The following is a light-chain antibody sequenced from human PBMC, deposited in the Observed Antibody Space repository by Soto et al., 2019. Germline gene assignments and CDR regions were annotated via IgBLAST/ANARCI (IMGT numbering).Light chain of an antibody. CDR2: NVN. J-gene: IGLJ2*01. CDR3: CSYGGTVV. CDR1: TSNVGGYNY. V-gene: IGLV2-11*01. Sequence: QSALTQPRSVSGSPGQSVTISCTGSTSNVGGYNYVSWYQQHPDEAPQLIIYNVNKRPSGVPDRFSGSKSGNPASLTISGVQAEDEADYYFCSYGGTVVFGGGTKLTVL.